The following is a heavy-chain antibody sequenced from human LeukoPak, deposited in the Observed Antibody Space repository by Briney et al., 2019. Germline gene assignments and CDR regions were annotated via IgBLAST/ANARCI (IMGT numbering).Heavy chain of an antibody. D-gene: IGHD2-21*01. CDR2: ISGSGGST. J-gene: IGHJ4*02. CDR3: AKDMHIAVVIANFDY. CDR1: GFTFSSYA. V-gene: IGHV3-23*01. Sequence: GGSLRLSCAASGFTFSSYAMSWVRQAPGKGLEWVSAISGSGGSTYYADSVKGRFTISRDNSKNTLYLQMNSLRAEDTAVYYCAKDMHIAVVIANFDYWGQGTLVTVSS.